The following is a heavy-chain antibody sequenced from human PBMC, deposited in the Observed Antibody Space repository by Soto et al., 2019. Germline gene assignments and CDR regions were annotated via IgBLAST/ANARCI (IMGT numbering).Heavy chain of an antibody. CDR1: GYSFTSYW. CDR3: ARQRDSGYFPSTGMDV. J-gene: IGHJ6*02. D-gene: IGHD5-12*01. Sequence: PGESLKISCKGSGYSFTSYWIGWVRQMPGKGLEWMGIIYPGDSDTRYSPSFQGQVTISADKSISTAYLQWSSLKASDTAMYYCARQRDSGYFPSTGMDVWGQGTTVTVSS. V-gene: IGHV5-51*01. CDR2: IYPGDSDT.